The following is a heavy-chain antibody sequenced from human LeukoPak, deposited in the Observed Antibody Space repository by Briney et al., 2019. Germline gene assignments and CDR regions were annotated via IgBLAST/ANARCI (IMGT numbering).Heavy chain of an antibody. Sequence: SETLSLTCPVHGGTFNAYYWSWVRQSPGKGLQWIGECNHRGSAHYSPSLKSRVTISIDTSRSQVSLTLSSVTAADTAVYFCVRGNSGSYWGASYYYMDVWGKGATVTVSS. CDR1: GGTFNAYY. CDR3: VRGNSGSYWGASYYYMDV. D-gene: IGHD1-26*01. CDR2: CNHRGSA. J-gene: IGHJ6*03. V-gene: IGHV4-34*01.